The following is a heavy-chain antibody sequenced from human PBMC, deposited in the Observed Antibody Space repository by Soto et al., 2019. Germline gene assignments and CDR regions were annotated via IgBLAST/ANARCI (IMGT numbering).Heavy chain of an antibody. Sequence: QVQLVESGGGVVQPGRSLKLSCAASGFIFRNYAMHWVRQVRQAPGKGLEWVAVISYDGSNQFYADSVKGRFTISRDDSKNTLYLQMNSLSADDTAVYYCARDDYSSTGRNSGFDYWGQGVLVPVSS. CDR1: GFIFRNYA. CDR3: ARDDYSSTGRNSGFDY. D-gene: IGHD3-22*01. J-gene: IGHJ4*02. CDR2: ISYDGSNQ. V-gene: IGHV3-30-3*01.